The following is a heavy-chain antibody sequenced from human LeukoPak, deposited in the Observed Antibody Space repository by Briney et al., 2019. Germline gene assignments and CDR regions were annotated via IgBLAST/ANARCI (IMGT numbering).Heavy chain of an antibody. Sequence: SETLSLTCTVSGGSISGDHWNWIRQPPGKGLEWIGYIYYSGSTNYNPSLKSRVTISIDTSKNQFSLKLTSVTAADTAVYYCTRRNDFGIWGQGTMVTVSS. CDR3: TRRNDFGI. CDR1: GGSISGDH. J-gene: IGHJ3*02. V-gene: IGHV4-59*08. CDR2: IYYSGST.